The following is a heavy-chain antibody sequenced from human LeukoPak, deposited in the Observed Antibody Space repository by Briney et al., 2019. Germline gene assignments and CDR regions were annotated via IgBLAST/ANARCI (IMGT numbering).Heavy chain of an antibody. CDR3: AKRPDCSTTNCFRFEY. J-gene: IGHJ4*02. D-gene: IGHD2-2*01. CDR2: ISGDGGST. CDR1: GFTFSTYA. Sequence: GGSLRLSCAASGFTFSTYAMSWVRQAPGQGLEWVSSISGDGGSTYYAESVKGRFTISRDNSKNTLYLQMNSLRAEDTAVYYCAKRPDCSTTNCFRFEYWGQGTLVTVSS. V-gene: IGHV3-23*01.